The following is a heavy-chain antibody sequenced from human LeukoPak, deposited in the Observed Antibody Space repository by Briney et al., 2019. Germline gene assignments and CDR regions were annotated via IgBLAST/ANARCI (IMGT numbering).Heavy chain of an antibody. CDR1: SGSISSGGYY. D-gene: IGHD3-22*01. CDR2: IYYSGST. V-gene: IGHV4-31*03. J-gene: IGHJ4*02. Sequence: SQTLSLTCTVSSGSISSGGYYWSWIRQHPGRGLEWIGYIYYSGSTYYNPSLKSRVTISVDTSKNQFSLKLSSVTAADTAVYYCARWGSSGYFFDYWGQGTLVTVSS. CDR3: ARWGSSGYFFDY.